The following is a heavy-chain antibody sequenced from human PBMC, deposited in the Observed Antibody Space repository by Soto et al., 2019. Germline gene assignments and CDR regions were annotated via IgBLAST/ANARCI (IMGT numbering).Heavy chain of an antibody. Sequence: QVQLVESGGGVVQPGRSLRLSCAASGFTFSSYGMHWVRQAPGKGLEWVAVISYDGSNKYYADSVKGRFTISRDNSKNTLYLQMNSLRAEDTAVYYCAKDRGWLAERYYYAMDVWGQGTTVTVSS. CDR3: AKDRGWLAERYYYAMDV. CDR1: GFTFSSYG. V-gene: IGHV3-30*18. D-gene: IGHD6-19*01. J-gene: IGHJ6*02. CDR2: ISYDGSNK.